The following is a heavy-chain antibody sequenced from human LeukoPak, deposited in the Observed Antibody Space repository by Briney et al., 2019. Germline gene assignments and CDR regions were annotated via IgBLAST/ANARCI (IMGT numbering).Heavy chain of an antibody. CDR2: ISGDGGST. CDR3: AKRGYDFWSGYYSPSFYYYYMDV. J-gene: IGHJ6*03. Sequence: PGGSLRLSCAASGFTFDDYAMHWVRQAPGKGLEWVSLISGDGGSTYYADSVKGRFTISRDNSKNSLYLQMNSLRTEDTALYYCAKRGYDFWSGYYSPSFYYYYMDVWGKGTTVTVSS. D-gene: IGHD3-3*01. CDR1: GFTFDDYA. V-gene: IGHV3-43*02.